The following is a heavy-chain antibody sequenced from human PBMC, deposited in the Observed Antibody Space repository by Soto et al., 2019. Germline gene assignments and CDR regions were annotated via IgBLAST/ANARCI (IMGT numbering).Heavy chain of an antibody. CDR3: ARDNGYGHFDS. Sequence: QVQLQESGPGLVKPSQTLSLTCTVSGASISSGRSYWSWIRQHPGKGLEWIGYMFYSGSTYYHPSPKSRVNISADTSKNQFPLGLTSVTPADTAVYYCARDNGYGHFDSWGQGTLVTVSS. CDR2: MFYSGST. J-gene: IGHJ4*02. CDR1: GASISSGRSY. D-gene: IGHD5-12*01. V-gene: IGHV4-31*03.